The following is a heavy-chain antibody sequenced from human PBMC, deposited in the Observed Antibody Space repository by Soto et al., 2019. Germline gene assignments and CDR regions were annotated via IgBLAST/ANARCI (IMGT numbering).Heavy chain of an antibody. V-gene: IGHV3-21*01. CDR3: ARERRSNYGGHNWFDP. Sequence: GGSLRLSCAASGFTFSSYSMNWVRQAPGKGLEWVSSISSSSSYIYYADSVKGRFTISRDNAKNSLYLQMNSLRAEDTAVYYCARERRSNYGGHNWFDPWGQGTLVTVSS. D-gene: IGHD4-4*01. CDR2: ISSSSSYI. CDR1: GFTFSSYS. J-gene: IGHJ5*02.